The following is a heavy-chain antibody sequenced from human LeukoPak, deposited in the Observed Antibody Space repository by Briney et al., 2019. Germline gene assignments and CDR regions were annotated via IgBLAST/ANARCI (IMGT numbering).Heavy chain of an antibody. D-gene: IGHD4-17*01. V-gene: IGHV3-23*01. J-gene: IGHJ3*02. CDR1: GFTFSSCA. CDR2: ISGSGGST. CDR3: AKVRRVYGGYWSGDELIDAFDI. Sequence: GGSLRLSCAASGFTFSSCAMSWVRQAPGKGLEWVSAISGSGGSTYYADSVKGRFAISRDNSKDTLYLQMNSLRAEDTAVYYCAKVRRVYGGYWSGDELIDAFDIWGQGTMVTVSS.